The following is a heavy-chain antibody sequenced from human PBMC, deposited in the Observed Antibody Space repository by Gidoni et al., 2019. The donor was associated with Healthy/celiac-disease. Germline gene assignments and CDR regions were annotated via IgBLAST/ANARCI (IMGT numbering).Heavy chain of an antibody. V-gene: IGHV4-31*03. Sequence: QVQLQESGPGLVKPSQTLSLTCTVSGGSISSGGYYWSWLRQHPGKGLEWIGYIYYSGNTYYNPSLKSRVTMSVDTSKNQFSLKLSSVTAADTAVYFCARGDWSTSGRGYNWFDPWGQGTLVTVSS. CDR2: IYYSGNT. D-gene: IGHD1-26*01. J-gene: IGHJ5*02. CDR1: GGSISSGGYY. CDR3: ARGDWSTSGRGYNWFDP.